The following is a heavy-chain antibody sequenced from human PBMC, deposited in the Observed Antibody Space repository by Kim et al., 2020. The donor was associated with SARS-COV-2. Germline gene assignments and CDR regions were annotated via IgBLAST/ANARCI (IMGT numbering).Heavy chain of an antibody. CDR1: GYTFTSYY. CDR3: ARVVWTMVRGAKGYYYGMDV. D-gene: IGHD3-10*01. Sequence: ASVKVSCKASGYTFTSYYMHWVRQAPGQGLEWMGIINPSGGSTSYAQKFQGRVTMTRDTSTSTVYMELSSLRSEDTAVYYCARVVWTMVRGAKGYYYGMDVWGQGTTVTVSS. CDR2: INPSGGST. V-gene: IGHV1-46*01. J-gene: IGHJ6*02.